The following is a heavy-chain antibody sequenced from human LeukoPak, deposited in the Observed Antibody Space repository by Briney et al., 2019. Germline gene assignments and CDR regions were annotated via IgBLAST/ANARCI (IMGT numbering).Heavy chain of an antibody. CDR2: ISSDGSTP. Sequence: GGSLRLSCAASGFTFSTYWMHWVRQAPGKGLVWVSRISSDGSTPSYADSVKGRFTISRDNAKNTLYLQMNSLRAEDTAVYYCTRVGSGTTRDYWGQGTLVTVSS. V-gene: IGHV3-74*01. CDR1: GFTFSTYW. J-gene: IGHJ4*02. CDR3: TRVGSGTTRDY. D-gene: IGHD1-14*01.